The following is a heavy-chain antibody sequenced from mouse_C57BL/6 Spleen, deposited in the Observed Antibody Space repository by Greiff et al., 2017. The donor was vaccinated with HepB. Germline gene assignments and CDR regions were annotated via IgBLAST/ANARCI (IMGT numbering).Heavy chain of an antibody. D-gene: IGHD2-1*01. Sequence: EVKLMESGGGLVKPGGSLKLSCAASGFTFSSYTMSWVRQTPEKRLEWVATISGGGGNTYYPDSVKGRFTISRDNAKNTLYLQMSSLRSEDTALYYCARQIYYGNYYFDYWGQGTTLTVSS. CDR2: ISGGGGNT. CDR3: ARQIYYGNYYFDY. CDR1: GFTFSSYT. V-gene: IGHV5-9*01. J-gene: IGHJ2*01.